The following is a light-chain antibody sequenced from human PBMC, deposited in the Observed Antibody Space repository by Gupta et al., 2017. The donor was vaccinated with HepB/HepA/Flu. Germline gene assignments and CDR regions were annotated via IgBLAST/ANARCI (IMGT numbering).Light chain of an antibody. Sequence: EIVLTQSPDNLSLSPGERATLSCRASQSVDFNYFAWYQQKPGQTPRLLIYGASTRATGVPDRFSGSGSGTDFTLTISRLEPEDFSVYYCQQYTTSPRTFGQGTKVEIK. J-gene: IGKJ1*01. CDR1: QSVDFNY. CDR3: QQYTTSPRT. CDR2: GAS. V-gene: IGKV3-20*01.